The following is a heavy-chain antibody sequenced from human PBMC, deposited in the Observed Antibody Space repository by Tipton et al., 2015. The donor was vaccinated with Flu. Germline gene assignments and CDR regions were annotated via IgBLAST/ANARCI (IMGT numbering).Heavy chain of an antibody. Sequence: SLRLSCAASGFTFSSYAMSWVRQAPGKGLEWVSAISGSGGSTYYADSVKGRFTISRDNSKNTLYLQMNSLRAEDTAVYYCAKPQSLLLWRDDAFDIWGQGTMVTVSS. CDR2: ISGSGGST. J-gene: IGHJ3*02. D-gene: IGHD3-10*01. CDR1: GFTFSSYA. V-gene: IGHV3-23*01. CDR3: AKPQSLLLWRDDAFDI.